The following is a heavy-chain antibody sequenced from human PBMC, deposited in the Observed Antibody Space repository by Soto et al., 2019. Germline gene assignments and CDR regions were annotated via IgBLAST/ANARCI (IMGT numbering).Heavy chain of an antibody. Sequence: QVQLQESGPGLVKPSETLSLTCTVSGGSISSNFWSWIRQPPRKGLEWIGNFYYTGSTNYNASLKSRVTISVDTSKYQFSLKLGSVTAADTAVYYCARLQRTVTAYYYFYDMDVWGQGTTVTVSS. CDR3: ARLQRTVTAYYYFYDMDV. J-gene: IGHJ6*02. CDR2: FYYTGST. D-gene: IGHD2-21*02. CDR1: GGSISSNF. V-gene: IGHV4-59*01.